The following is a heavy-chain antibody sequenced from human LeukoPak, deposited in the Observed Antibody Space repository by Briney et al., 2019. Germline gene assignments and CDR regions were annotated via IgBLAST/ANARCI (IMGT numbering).Heavy chain of an antibody. CDR2: IKQDGSEK. CDR1: GFTFSSYW. J-gene: IGHJ6*02. CDR3: ARADCSGGSCPYYYGMDV. V-gene: IGHV3-7*03. D-gene: IGHD2-15*01. Sequence: PGGSLRLSCAASGFTFSSYWMSWVRQAPGKGLEWVANIKQDGSEKYYVDSVKGRFTISRDNAKNSLYLQTNSLRAEDTAVYYCARADCSGGSCPYYYGMDVWGQGTTVTVSS.